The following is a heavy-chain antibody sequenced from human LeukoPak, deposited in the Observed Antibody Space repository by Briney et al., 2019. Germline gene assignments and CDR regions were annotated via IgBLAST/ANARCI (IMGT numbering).Heavy chain of an antibody. CDR1: GYIFSTHY. CDR2: INPSGGST. J-gene: IGHJ4*02. V-gene: IGHV1-46*01. CDR3: AREMATVYRQFDY. D-gene: IGHD5-24*01. Sequence: GASVKVSCKASGYIFSTHYMHWVRQAPGQGLEWMGVINPSGGSTSYAQRFQGRVTMTRDTSTSTVYMELSSLRSEDTAVYYCAREMATVYRQFDYWGQGTLVTVSS.